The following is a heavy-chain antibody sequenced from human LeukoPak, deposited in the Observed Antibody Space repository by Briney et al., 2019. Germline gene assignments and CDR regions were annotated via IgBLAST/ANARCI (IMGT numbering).Heavy chain of an antibody. CDR3: ASRSIVGATDY. Sequence: SETLSLTCTVSGGSISSSSYYWSWIRQPPGKGLEWIGYIYYSGSTNYNPSLKSRVTISVDTSKNQFSLKLSSVTAADTAVYYCASRSIVGATDYWGQGTLVTVSS. CDR1: GGSISSSSYY. D-gene: IGHD1-26*01. CDR2: IYYSGST. J-gene: IGHJ4*02. V-gene: IGHV4-61*05.